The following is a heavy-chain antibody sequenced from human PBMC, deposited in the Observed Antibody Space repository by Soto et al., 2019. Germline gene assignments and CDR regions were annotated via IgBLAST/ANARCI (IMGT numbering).Heavy chain of an antibody. CDR1: GGSCIFNF. CDR3: ARAHGSGLGAFDI. CDR2: IYYDGTA. Sequence: PSASLSLTCPLPGGSCIFNFWSWIRQPPGKGLEWVGYIYYDGTARHNPSLKSRVTISLETSRSQFSLRLSSVTAADTAVYYCARAHGSGLGAFDIWGQGTMVT. J-gene: IGHJ3*02. V-gene: IGHV4-59*08. D-gene: IGHD3-10*01.